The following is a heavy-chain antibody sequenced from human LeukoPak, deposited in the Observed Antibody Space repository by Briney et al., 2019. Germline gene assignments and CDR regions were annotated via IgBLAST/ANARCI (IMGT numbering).Heavy chain of an antibody. Sequence: ASVKVSCKASGYTFTSYGISWVRQAPGQGLEWMGWIIAYNGNTNYAQKLQGRVTMTTDTSTSTAYMELRSLRSDDTAVYYCARVLNWNYGGLVGYYFDYWGQGTLVTVSS. V-gene: IGHV1-18*01. CDR1: GYTFTSYG. J-gene: IGHJ4*02. CDR3: ARVLNWNYGGLVGYYFDY. D-gene: IGHD1-7*01. CDR2: IIAYNGNT.